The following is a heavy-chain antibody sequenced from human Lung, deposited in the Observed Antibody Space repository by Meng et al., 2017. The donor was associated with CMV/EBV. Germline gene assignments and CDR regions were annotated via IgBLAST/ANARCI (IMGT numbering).Heavy chain of an antibody. Sequence: GSLRLXCTVSGGPVSSSRYYWNWIRQPPGKGLEWIGYIYHSGNTNYGSVLRYNPSLESRVIISSDTSKNHFCLQHSSVTTAETAAYYCARSDYYAYFDYWGQGTLVTVSS. D-gene: IGHD3-3*01. V-gene: IGHV4-61*03. CDR2: IYHSGNT. CDR3: ARSDYYAYFDY. J-gene: IGHJ4*02. CDR1: GGPVSSSRYY.